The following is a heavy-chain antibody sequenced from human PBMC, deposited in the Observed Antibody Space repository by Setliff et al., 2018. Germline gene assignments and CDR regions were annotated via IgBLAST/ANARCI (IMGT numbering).Heavy chain of an antibody. CDR2: ISATGGAT. J-gene: IGHJ4*02. CDR1: GFTFSIYS. CDR3: ARGHTIGALLRHFDC. D-gene: IGHD1-1*01. V-gene: IGHV3-23*01. Sequence: PGGSLRLSCAASGFTFSIYSMSWVRQAPGKGLEWVALISATGGATYYADSVKGRFTIFRDNSKNSLYLQMNSLRAEDTAMYYCARGHTIGALLRHFDCWGQGTLVTVSS.